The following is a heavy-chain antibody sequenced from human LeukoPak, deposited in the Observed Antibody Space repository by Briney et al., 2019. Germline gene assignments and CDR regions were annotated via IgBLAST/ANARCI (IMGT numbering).Heavy chain of an antibody. CDR3: ARDYCSGGSYYSYWYFDL. D-gene: IGHD2-15*01. V-gene: IGHV4-4*07. CDR2: IYTSGST. J-gene: IGHJ2*01. CDR1: GGSISSYY. Sequence: SETLSLTCTVSGGSISSYYWSWIRQPAGKGLEWIGRIYTSGSTNYNPSLKSRVTMSVDTSKNQFSLKLSSVTAADTAVYYCARDYCSGGSYYSYWYFDLWGRGTLVTVSS.